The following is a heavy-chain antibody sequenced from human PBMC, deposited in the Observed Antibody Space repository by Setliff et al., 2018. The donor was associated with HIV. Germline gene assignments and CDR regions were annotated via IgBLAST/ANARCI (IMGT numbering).Heavy chain of an antibody. CDR2: ISSSGSTI. Sequence: GGSLRLSCAGSGFTFSSYAMSWVRQAPGKGLEWVSDISSSGSTIYYADSVKGRFTISRDNAKNSLYLQMNSLRAEDTAVYYCARVFLEWLLYRPDYVMDVWGQGTTVTVSS. J-gene: IGHJ6*02. CDR1: GFTFSSYA. V-gene: IGHV3-48*03. CDR3: ARVFLEWLLYRPDYVMDV. D-gene: IGHD3-3*01.